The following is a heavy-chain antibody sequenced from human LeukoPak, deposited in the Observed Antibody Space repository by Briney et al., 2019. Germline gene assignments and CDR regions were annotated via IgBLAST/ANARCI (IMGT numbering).Heavy chain of an antibody. Sequence: GRSLRLSCAASGFIFSGYGMHWVRQAPGKGLEWVALISHDESTKHYADSVKGRFTISRDNAKNSLYLQMDSLRDEDTAVYYCARYCSGGYCYSPFSFDYWGQGTLVTVSS. D-gene: IGHD2-15*01. J-gene: IGHJ4*02. CDR1: GFIFSGYG. CDR2: ISHDESTK. V-gene: IGHV3-30*03. CDR3: ARYCSGGYCYSPFSFDY.